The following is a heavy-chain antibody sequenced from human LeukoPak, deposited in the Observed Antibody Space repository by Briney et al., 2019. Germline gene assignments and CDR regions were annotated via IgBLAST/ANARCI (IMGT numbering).Heavy chain of an antibody. CDR1: GLTFSSHW. CDR3: TRDIYGPGDY. V-gene: IGHV3-74*01. Sequence: GGSLRLSCAASGLTFSSHWMHWVRQAPGKGLVWVSRITIDGSSTTYADSVKGRFTISRDNAKNTLYVQMNSLRAEDTAVYYCTRDIYGPGDYWGQGTLVAVSS. J-gene: IGHJ4*02. CDR2: ITIDGSST. D-gene: IGHD4-17*01.